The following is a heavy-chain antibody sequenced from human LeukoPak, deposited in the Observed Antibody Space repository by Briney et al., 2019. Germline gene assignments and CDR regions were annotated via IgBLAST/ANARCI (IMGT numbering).Heavy chain of an antibody. CDR3: ARAKDGITIFGVVPYYFDY. Sequence: ASVKVSCKASGYTFTSYGIGWVRRAPGQGLEWMGWISAYNGNTNYAQKLQGRVTMTTDTSTSTAYMELRSLRSDDTAVYYCARAKDGITIFGVVPYYFDYWGQGTLVTVSS. J-gene: IGHJ4*02. D-gene: IGHD3-3*01. V-gene: IGHV1-18*01. CDR2: ISAYNGNT. CDR1: GYTFTSYG.